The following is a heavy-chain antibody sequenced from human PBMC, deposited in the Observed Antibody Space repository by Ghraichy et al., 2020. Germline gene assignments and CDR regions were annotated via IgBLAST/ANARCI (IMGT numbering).Heavy chain of an antibody. CDR3: VRGDYFESSGYFIDAFDV. J-gene: IGHJ3*01. Sequence: GESLNISCAASGFSFSGYWMSWVRQAPGKGLEWVGNIKPDGSEKFYVDSVKGRFSISRDNAKNSLSLQMNSLRAEDTAVYYCVRGDYFESSGYFIDAFDVWGQGKMVTVS. CDR1: GFSFSGYW. CDR2: IKPDGSEK. D-gene: IGHD3-22*01. V-gene: IGHV3-7*03.